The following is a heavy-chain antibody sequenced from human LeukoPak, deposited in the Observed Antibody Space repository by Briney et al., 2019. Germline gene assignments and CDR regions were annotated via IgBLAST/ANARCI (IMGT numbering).Heavy chain of an antibody. CDR2: IYYSGST. V-gene: IGHV4-59*08. J-gene: IGHJ5*02. CDR3: ASIVVVAATGGWFDP. D-gene: IGHD2-15*01. Sequence: PSETLSLTCTVSGGSISSYYWSWIRQPPGKGLEWIGHIYYSGSTNYNPSLKSRVTISVDTSKNQFSLKLSSVTAADTAVYYCASIVVVAATGGWFDPWGQGTLVTVSS. CDR1: GGSISSYY.